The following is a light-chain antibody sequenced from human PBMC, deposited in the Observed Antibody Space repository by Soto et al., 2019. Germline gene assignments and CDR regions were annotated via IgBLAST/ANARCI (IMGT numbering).Light chain of an antibody. CDR2: DAS. CDR1: QNVNNW. J-gene: IGKJ1*01. Sequence: DIQMTQFPSALSASVGDRVTITCRASQNVNNWLAWYQHKPGKAPQLLIYDASVLETVVPSRFSGSGSGTEFTLAISGLQSDDFATYSCQQYNTYWTFGPGTKVDIK. CDR3: QQYNTYWT. V-gene: IGKV1-5*01.